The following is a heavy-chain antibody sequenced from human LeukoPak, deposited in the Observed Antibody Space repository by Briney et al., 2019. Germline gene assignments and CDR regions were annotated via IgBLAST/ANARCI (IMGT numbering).Heavy chain of an antibody. CDR2: IKEDGSVK. J-gene: IGHJ4*02. Sequence: PGGSLRLCCAASGFSFSSYWISWVRRAAGKGLEWVANIKEDGSVKYYVDSVKGRFTISRDNAKNSLYLHMNSLRAEDTAVYYCARGFLGGSFPFDYWGQGTLVTVSS. CDR1: GFSFSSYW. CDR3: ARGFLGGSFPFDY. V-gene: IGHV3-7*03. D-gene: IGHD2-15*01.